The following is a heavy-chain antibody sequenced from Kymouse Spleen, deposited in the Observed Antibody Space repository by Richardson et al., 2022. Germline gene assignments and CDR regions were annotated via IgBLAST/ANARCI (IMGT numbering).Heavy chain of an antibody. CDR2: IRSKANSYAT. J-gene: IGHJ2*01. V-gene: IGHV3-73*02. CDR1: GFTFSGSA. CDR3: TTGIAVAGGRYFDL. Sequence: EVQLVESGGGLVQPGGSLKLSCAASGFTFSGSAMHWVRQASGKGLEWVGRIRSKANSYATAYAASVKGRFTISRDDSKNTAYLQMNSLKTEDTAVYYCTTGIAVAGGRYFDLWGRGTLVTVSS. D-gene: IGHD6-19*01.